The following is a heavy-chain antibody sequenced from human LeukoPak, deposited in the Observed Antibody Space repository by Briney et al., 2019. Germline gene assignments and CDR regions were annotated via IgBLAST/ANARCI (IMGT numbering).Heavy chain of an antibody. J-gene: IGHJ5*02. CDR3: ARIYCDGGGCYWFDP. Sequence: SETLSLTCTVSGVSISSYYWSWIRQAAGKGLEWIGRINTSGNTNYNPSLKSRVSLSVDTSKNQFSLKLSSVTAADTAVYYCARIYCDGGGCYWFDPWGQGTLATVSS. CDR1: GVSISSYY. CDR2: INTSGNT. V-gene: IGHV4-4*07. D-gene: IGHD2-15*01.